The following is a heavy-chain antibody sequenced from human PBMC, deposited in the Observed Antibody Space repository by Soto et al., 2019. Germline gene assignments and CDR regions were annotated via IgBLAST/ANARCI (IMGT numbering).Heavy chain of an antibody. D-gene: IGHD6-13*01. CDR2: ISWHSGSI. V-gene: IGHV3-9*01. CDR3: AKDRDSYSSSCHDY. J-gene: IGHJ4*02. Sequence: EVQLVESGGGLVQPGRSLRLSCAASGFTFDDYAMHWVRQAPGKGLEWVSGISWHSGSIGYADSVKGRFTISRDNAKNSLYLQMNSLRAEDTALYYCAKDRDSYSSSCHDYWGQGTLVTVSS. CDR1: GFTFDDYA.